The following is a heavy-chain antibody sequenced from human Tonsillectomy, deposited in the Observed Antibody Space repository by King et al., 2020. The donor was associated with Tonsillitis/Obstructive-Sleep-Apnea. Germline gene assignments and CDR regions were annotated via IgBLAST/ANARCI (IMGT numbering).Heavy chain of an antibody. Sequence: VQLVESGGGLVKPGGALTLSWAASGFTFSNAWMIWGRQAPGKGLEWVGRIKSKTVGGTTDYSAPVKGRFTISSDDSKNTLYLQMNSLKTEDTAVYYCTTHQWVYDYIWGSYKWGQGTLVTVSS. CDR1: GFTFSNAW. D-gene: IGHD3-16*01. V-gene: IGHV3-15*01. CDR2: IKSKTVGGTT. CDR3: TTHQWVYDYIWGSYK. J-gene: IGHJ4*02.